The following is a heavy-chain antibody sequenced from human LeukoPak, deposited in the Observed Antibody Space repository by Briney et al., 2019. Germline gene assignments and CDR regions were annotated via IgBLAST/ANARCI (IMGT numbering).Heavy chain of an antibody. CDR3: ARGGVDTAMGHYYYYYMDV. J-gene: IGHJ6*03. CDR2: MNPNSGNT. V-gene: IGHV1-8*03. D-gene: IGHD5-18*01. Sequence: GASVKVSCKASVSTFTSYDIKWVRQATGQGLEWMGWMNPNSGNTGYAQKFQGRVTITRNTSISTAYMELSSLRSEDTAVYYCARGGVDTAMGHYYYYYMDVWGKGTTVTVSS. CDR1: VSTFTSYD.